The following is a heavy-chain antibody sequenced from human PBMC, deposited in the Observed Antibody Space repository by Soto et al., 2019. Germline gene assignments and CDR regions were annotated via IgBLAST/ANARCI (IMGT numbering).Heavy chain of an antibody. V-gene: IGHV3-30*18. D-gene: IGHD3-22*01. CDR3: AKALTSGYYDSSGYYSEYYFDY. J-gene: IGHJ4*02. CDR1: GFTFSSYG. CDR2: ISYDGSNK. Sequence: PGGSLRLSCAASGFTFSSYGMHWVRQAPGKGLEWVAVISYDGSNKYYADSVKGRFTISRDNSKNTLYLQMNSLRAEDTAVYYCAKALTSGYYDSSGYYSEYYFDYWGQGTLVTVSS.